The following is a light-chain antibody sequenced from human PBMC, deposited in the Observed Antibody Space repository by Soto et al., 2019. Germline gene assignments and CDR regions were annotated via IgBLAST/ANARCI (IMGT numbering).Light chain of an antibody. Sequence: EIVMTQSPANLSVSPGERAALSCRASQSVSSNLAWYQQKPGQAPRLLIYDASNRATGIPARFSGSGSGTDFTLTISRLEPEDFAVYYCQQYGSSTGTFGQGTKVDIK. CDR1: QSVSSN. CDR3: QQYGSSTGT. CDR2: DAS. V-gene: IGKV3-20*01. J-gene: IGKJ1*01.